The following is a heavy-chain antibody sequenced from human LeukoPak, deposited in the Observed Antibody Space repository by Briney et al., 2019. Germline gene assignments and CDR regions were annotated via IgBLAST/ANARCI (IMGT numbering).Heavy chain of an antibody. J-gene: IGHJ4*02. CDR2: FDPEDGET. D-gene: IGHD6-13*01. V-gene: IGHV1-24*01. Sequence: ASVKVSCKVSGYTLTELSMHWVRQAPGKGLEWMGGFDPEDGETIYAQKLQGRVTMTTDTSTSTAYMELRSLRSDDTAVYYCARASSIRPLDYWGQGTLVTVSS. CDR1: GYTLTELS. CDR3: ARASSIRPLDY.